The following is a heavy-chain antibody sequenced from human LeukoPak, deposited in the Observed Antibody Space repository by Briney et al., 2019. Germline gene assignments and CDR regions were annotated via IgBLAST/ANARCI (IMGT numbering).Heavy chain of an antibody. J-gene: IGHJ4*02. CDR2: IIPILGIA. CDR3: TTKVIRGDRGDDYDD. CDR1: GGTFSSYA. V-gene: IGHV1-69*04. D-gene: IGHD5-12*01. Sequence: ASVKVSCKASGGTFSSYAISWVRQAPGQGLEWMGRIIPILGIANYAQKFQGRVTITADKSTSTAYMELSSLRSEDTAVYYCTTKVIRGDRGDDYDDWGQGTLVTVSS.